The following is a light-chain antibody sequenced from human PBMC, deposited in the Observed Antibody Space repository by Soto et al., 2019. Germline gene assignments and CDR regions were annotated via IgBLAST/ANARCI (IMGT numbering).Light chain of an antibody. J-gene: IGKJ4*01. CDR3: HQTHTTPLT. V-gene: IGKV1-39*01. Sequence: DIQIAQSPSALSTTVGDRVTNTCRASQTISRYLSWYQQTPGKAPNLLIYDASTLQSGVPSRFSGSGSGTDFTLTISSLQPEDFATYYCHQTHTTPLTFGGGTKVDIK. CDR2: DAS. CDR1: QTISRY.